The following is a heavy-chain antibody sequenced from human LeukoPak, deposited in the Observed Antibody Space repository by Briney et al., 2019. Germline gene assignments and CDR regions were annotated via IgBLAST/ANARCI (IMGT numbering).Heavy chain of an antibody. Sequence: PSETLSLTCTVSGGSISSYYWSWIRQPPGKGLEWIGEINHSGSTNYNPSLKSRVTISVDTSKNQFSLKLSSVTAADTAVYYCARVVAVTTMPFDYWGQGTLVTVSS. CDR3: ARVVAVTTMPFDY. J-gene: IGHJ4*02. D-gene: IGHD4-17*01. CDR2: INHSGST. V-gene: IGHV4-34*01. CDR1: GGSISSYY.